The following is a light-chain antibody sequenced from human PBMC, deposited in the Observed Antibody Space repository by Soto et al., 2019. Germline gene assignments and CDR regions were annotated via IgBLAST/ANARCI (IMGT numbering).Light chain of an antibody. J-gene: IGKJ2*01. CDR1: QNLSRN. V-gene: IGKV3-15*01. CDR2: GSS. CDR3: QQYDRWPHT. Sequence: EIVMTQSPATLSVSSGEGATLSCRASQNLSRNLAWYQQRPGQAPRLLIQGSSTRATGVPARFSGSGSGTDFTLTINGLQSEDFAVYYCQQYDRWPHTFGHGTTLPIK.